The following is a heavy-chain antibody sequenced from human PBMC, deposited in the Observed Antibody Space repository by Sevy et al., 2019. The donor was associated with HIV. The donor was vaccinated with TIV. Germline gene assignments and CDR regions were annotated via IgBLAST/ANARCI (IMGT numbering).Heavy chain of an antibody. CDR1: GFTFSSYS. CDR2: ISSSSSYI. D-gene: IGHD3-22*01. V-gene: IGHV3-21*01. CDR3: ARVPYYYDSKFDY. J-gene: IGHJ4*02. Sequence: GGSLRLSCAASGFTFSSYSMNWVRQAPGKGLEWVSSISSSSSYIYYEDSVKGRFTISRDNAKNSLYLQMNSLRAEDTAVYYCARVPYYYDSKFDYWGQGTLVTVSS.